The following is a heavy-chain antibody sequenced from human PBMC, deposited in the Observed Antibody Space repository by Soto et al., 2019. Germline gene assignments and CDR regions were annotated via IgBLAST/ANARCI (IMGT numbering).Heavy chain of an antibody. V-gene: IGHV1-18*01. Sequence: QVLLVQSGAEVKKPGASVKVSCKASGYTFTSYGISWVRQAPGQGLEWMGWISAYNGNTNYAHKLKGRVTMTTDTSASTSYRELWSLRTDATAVYYCACSGYFAWGAGGYYYYGIDVWGQGTTVTASS. CDR2: ISAYNGNT. CDR3: ACSGYFAWGAGGYYYYGIDV. D-gene: IGHD3-9*01. CDR1: GYTFTSYG. J-gene: IGHJ6*02.